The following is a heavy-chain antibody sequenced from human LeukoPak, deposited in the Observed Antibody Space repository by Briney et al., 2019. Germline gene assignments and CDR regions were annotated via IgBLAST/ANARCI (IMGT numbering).Heavy chain of an antibody. CDR1: GFTFSSYS. CDR3: ARDRKYYDSGGYYPYY. CDR2: ISTSSSYI. D-gene: IGHD3-22*01. J-gene: IGHJ4*02. Sequence: PGGALRLSCTAYGFTFSSYSMNWVRQAPGKGLEWVSSISTSSSYIYYADSVKGRFTISRDNAKNSLFLQMNSLRAEDTAVYYCARDRKYYDSGGYYPYYWGQGTLVTVSS. V-gene: IGHV3-21*01.